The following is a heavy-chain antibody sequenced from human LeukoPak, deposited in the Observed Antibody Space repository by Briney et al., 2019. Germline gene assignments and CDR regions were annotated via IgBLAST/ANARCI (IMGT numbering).Heavy chain of an antibody. CDR3: ARDRYSGSFSFDY. V-gene: IGHV4-59*12. CDR2: IYYSGST. J-gene: IGHJ4*02. CDR1: GGSISNYY. Sequence: PSETLSLTCTVSGGSISNYYWSWVRQPPGKGLEWIGYIYYSGSTNYNPSLRSRVTISVDTSKSQFSLNLRFVTAADTPVYYCARDRYSGSFSFDYWGQGTLVTVSS. D-gene: IGHD1-26*01.